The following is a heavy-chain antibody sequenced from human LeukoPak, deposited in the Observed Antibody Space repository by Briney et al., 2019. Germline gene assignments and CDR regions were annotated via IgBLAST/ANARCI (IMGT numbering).Heavy chain of an antibody. CDR2: IKQDGSEK. V-gene: IGHV3-7*01. CDR1: GFTFSSYW. Sequence: GGSLRLSCAASGFTFSSYWMSWVRQAPGKGLEWVANIKQDGSEKYYVDSVKGRFTISRDNAKNSLYLQMNSLRAEDTAVYYCARWDYDSSGYYYGLFDYWGQGTLVTVSS. CDR3: ARWDYDSSGYYYGLFDY. J-gene: IGHJ4*02. D-gene: IGHD3-22*01.